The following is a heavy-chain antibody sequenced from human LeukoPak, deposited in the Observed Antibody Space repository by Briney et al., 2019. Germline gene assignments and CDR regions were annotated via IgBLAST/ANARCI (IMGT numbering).Heavy chain of an antibody. Sequence: PGGSLRLSCAASGFTFSSYAIHWVRQAPGKGLEWVAVISYDGSNKYYADSVKGRFTISRDNSKNTLYLQMNSLRAEDTAVYYCARDAYYYDSSGPIDYWGQGTLVTVSS. D-gene: IGHD3-22*01. CDR3: ARDAYYYDSSGPIDY. J-gene: IGHJ4*02. CDR1: GFTFSSYA. CDR2: ISYDGSNK. V-gene: IGHV3-30*04.